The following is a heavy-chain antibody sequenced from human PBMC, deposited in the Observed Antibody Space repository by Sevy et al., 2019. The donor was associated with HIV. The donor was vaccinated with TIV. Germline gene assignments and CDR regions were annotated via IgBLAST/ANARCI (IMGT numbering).Heavy chain of an antibody. CDR3: VRFVTAVVYYFDY. CDR2: FFLGGST. D-gene: IGHD5-18*01. J-gene: IGHJ4*02. CDR1: GYSISSGYY. V-gene: IGHV4-38-2*02. Sequence: SETLSLTCTVSGYSISSGYYWGWIRQSPGKGLEWIGSFFLGGSTYYNPSLKSRVTISPDSSKNQFSLKLNSVTAADTAVYFCVRFVTAVVYYFDYWGQGTLVTVSS.